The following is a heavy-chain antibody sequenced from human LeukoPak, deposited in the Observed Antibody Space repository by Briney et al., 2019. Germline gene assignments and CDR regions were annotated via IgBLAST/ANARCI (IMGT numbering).Heavy chain of an antibody. CDR3: AELGITMIGGA. V-gene: IGHV3-48*03. Sequence: TGGSLRLSCAASGFTFSSCEMNWVRQAPGKGLEWVSYISSSGSTIYYADSVKGRFTISRDNAKNSLYLQMNSLRAEDTAVYYCAELGITMIGGAWGKGTTVTISS. J-gene: IGHJ6*04. CDR2: ISSSGSTI. D-gene: IGHD3-10*02. CDR1: GFTFSSCE.